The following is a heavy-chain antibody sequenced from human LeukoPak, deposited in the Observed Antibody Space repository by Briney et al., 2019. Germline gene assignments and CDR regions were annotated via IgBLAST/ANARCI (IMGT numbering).Heavy chain of an antibody. CDR3: VSFGSGSYYMYDAFDI. CDR2: ISSNGGST. J-gene: IGHJ3*02. Sequence: GGSLRLSCAASGFTFSSYAMHWVRQAPGKGLEYVSAISSNGGSTYYANSVKGRFTISRDNSKNTLYLQMGSLRAEDMAVYYCVSFGSGSYYMYDAFDIWGQGTMVTVSS. D-gene: IGHD1-26*01. CDR1: GFTFSSYA. V-gene: IGHV3-64*01.